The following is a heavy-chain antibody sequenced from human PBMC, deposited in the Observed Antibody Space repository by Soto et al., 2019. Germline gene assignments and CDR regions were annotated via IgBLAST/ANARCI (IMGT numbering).Heavy chain of an antibody. V-gene: IGHV4-30-4*01. CDR2: IFYNGAT. Sequence: HVQLQESGPGLVKPSQILSLTCTVSVGSISNPDYYWSWIRQPPGKGLEWIGSIFYNGATSYNPYIKSRLSMSVDTYKNQFSLSLSSVTASDTAVYFCTREGRLQTRDSWGQGTLVTVSS. D-gene: IGHD4-4*01. CDR3: TREGRLQTRDS. J-gene: IGHJ4*02. CDR1: VGSISNPDYY.